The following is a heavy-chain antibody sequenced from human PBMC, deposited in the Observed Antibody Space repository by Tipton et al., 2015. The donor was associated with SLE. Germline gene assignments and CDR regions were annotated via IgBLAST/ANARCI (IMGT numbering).Heavy chain of an antibody. Sequence: TLSLTCTVSGGSVSSSGYYWAWIRQPPGKGLEWIANVYYTGSTYYNPSLKSRVTISVDASKNQFSLKLSSVTAADTAVYFCAREIHYDFWSGYYYYYMDVWGKGTTVTVSS. CDR2: VYYTGST. CDR1: GGSVSSSGYY. D-gene: IGHD3-3*01. J-gene: IGHJ6*03. V-gene: IGHV4-39*07. CDR3: AREIHYDFWSGYYYYYMDV.